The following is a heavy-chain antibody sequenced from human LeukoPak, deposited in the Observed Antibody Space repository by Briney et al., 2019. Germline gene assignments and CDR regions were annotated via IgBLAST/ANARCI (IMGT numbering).Heavy chain of an antibody. CDR2: ISSGSITI. Sequence: GGSLRLSCAASGFTFSSYSMNWVRQAPGKGLEWVSYISSGSITIYYADSVKGRFTISRDNAKNSLYLQMISLRDEDTAVYYCARDSHFQTSSGYSFDYWGQGTLVSVSS. CDR3: ARDSHFQTSSGYSFDY. V-gene: IGHV3-48*02. J-gene: IGHJ4*02. CDR1: GFTFSSYS. D-gene: IGHD3-22*01.